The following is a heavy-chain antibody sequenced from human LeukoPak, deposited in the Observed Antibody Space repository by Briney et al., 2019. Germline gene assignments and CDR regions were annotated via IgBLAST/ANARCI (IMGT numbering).Heavy chain of an antibody. CDR1: EFPFSDSC. Sequence: PGGSLKLSCAVSEFPFSDSCMYWVRQAPGKGLEGVANIMKDGSGISYVDSVQGRFIISRDNAKNSLYLQMNSLRVEDTAVYFCAGGNSMNVWGKGTAVTVSS. V-gene: IGHV3-7*03. D-gene: IGHD1/OR15-1a*01. CDR2: IMKDGSGI. J-gene: IGHJ6*04. CDR3: AGGNSMNV.